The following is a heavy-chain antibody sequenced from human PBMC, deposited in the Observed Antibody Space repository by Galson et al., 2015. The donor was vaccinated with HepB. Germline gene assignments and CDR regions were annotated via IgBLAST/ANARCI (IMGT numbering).Heavy chain of an antibody. CDR1: GFTFTDAW. V-gene: IGHV3-15*01. J-gene: IGHJ4*02. CDR2: IKSKTFGGTV. Sequence: SLRLSCAASGFTFTDAWVSWVRQAPGKGLEWVGRIKSKTFGGTVGYATPVKGRFTISRDDSKHTLSLLMNSLKTEDTAVYYCTTTVRPEDFIDYWGQGTLVTVSS. D-gene: IGHD1-14*01. CDR3: TTTVRPEDFIDY.